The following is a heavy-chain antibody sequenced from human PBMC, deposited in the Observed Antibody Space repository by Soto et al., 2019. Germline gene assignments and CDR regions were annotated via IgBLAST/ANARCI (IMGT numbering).Heavy chain of an antibody. CDR1: GFTFSSYG. D-gene: IGHD5-18*01. Sequence: PGGSLRLSCAASGFTFSSYGMHWVRQAPDKGLEWVAVISYDGSNKYYADSVQGRLTISRDNAKNTLYLQMNSLRAEDTAFFYCVRGDGDYNDGNGYLARHWGQGTLVTV. J-gene: IGHJ4*02. V-gene: IGHV3-30*12. CDR2: ISYDGSNK. CDR3: VRGDGDYNDGNGYLARH.